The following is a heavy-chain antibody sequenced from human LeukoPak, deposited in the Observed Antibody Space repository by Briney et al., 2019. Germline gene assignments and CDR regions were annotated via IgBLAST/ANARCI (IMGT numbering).Heavy chain of an antibody. V-gene: IGHV4-34*01. Sequence: SETLSLTCGVYGGSFSGYSWSWIRQPPGKGLEWIGEIDHSGDTNYNPSLKSRITISVDTSRNQFSLNLSSVTVADTAVFYCARRPPLYDLLPAFDSWGQGTLVTVSS. CDR2: IDHSGDT. J-gene: IGHJ4*02. CDR3: ARRPPLYDLLPAFDS. D-gene: IGHD3-9*01. CDR1: GGSFSGYS.